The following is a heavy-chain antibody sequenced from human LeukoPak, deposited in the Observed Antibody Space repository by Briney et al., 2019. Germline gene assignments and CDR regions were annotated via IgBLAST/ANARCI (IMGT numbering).Heavy chain of an antibody. D-gene: IGHD5-24*01. CDR2: ISSSSSYT. V-gene: IGHV3-11*06. CDR3: AKVGDGYNDY. Sequence: GGSLRLSCAASGFTFSDYYMSWIRQAPGKGLEWVSYISSSSSYTNYADSVKGRFTISRDNSKNTLYLQMNSLRAEDTAVYYCAKVGDGYNDYWGQGTLVTVSS. CDR1: GFTFSDYY. J-gene: IGHJ4*02.